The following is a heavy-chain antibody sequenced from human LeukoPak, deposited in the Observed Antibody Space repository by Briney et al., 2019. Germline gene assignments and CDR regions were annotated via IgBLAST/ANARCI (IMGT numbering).Heavy chain of an antibody. Sequence: SETLSLTCTVSGASISTYYWGWIRQPPEKRPEWIGHISYSGGTNYNPSLKSRVTISMDTSKNQFSLNLSSVTAADTAVYYCARVPDTSGYFYYFDYWGQGTLVTVSS. J-gene: IGHJ4*02. D-gene: IGHD3-22*01. CDR1: GASISTYY. CDR3: ARVPDTSGYFYYFDY. CDR2: ISYSGGT. V-gene: IGHV4-59*01.